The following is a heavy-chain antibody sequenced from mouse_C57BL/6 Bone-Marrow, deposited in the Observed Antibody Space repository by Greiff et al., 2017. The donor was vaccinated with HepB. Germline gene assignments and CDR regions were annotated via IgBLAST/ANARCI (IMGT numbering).Heavy chain of an antibody. Sequence: EVKLMESGGGLVKPGGSLKLSCAASGFTFSSYAMSWVRQTPEKRLEWVATISDGGSYTYYPDNVKGRFTISRDNAKNNLYLQMSHLKSEDTAMYYCAIKGNYYGSYYAMDYWGQGTSVTVSS. J-gene: IGHJ4*01. CDR2: ISDGGSYT. V-gene: IGHV5-4*03. CDR3: AIKGNYYGSYYAMDY. CDR1: GFTFSSYA. D-gene: IGHD1-1*01.